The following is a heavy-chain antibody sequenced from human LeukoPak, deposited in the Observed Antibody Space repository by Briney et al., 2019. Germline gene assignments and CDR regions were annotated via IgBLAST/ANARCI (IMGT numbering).Heavy chain of an antibody. D-gene: IGHD1-26*01. CDR3: ATDGPGGSYYGY. V-gene: IGHV3-23*01. CDR1: GFTFSSYA. CDR2: ISGSGGST. J-gene: IGHJ4*02. Sequence: GGSLRLSCAASGFTFSSYAMSWVRQAPGKGLEWVSAISGSGGSTYYADSVKGRFTISRDNSKKTLYLQMNSLRAEDTAVYYCATDGPGGSYYGYWGQGTLVTVSS.